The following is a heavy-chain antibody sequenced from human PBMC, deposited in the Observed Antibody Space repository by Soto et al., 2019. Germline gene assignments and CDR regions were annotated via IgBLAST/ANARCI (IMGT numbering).Heavy chain of an antibody. CDR2: IYYSGST. CDR1: GGSISSGDYY. D-gene: IGHD3-9*01. J-gene: IGHJ6*02. V-gene: IGHV4-30-4*01. Sequence: QVQLQESGPGLVKPSQTLSLTCTVSGGSISSGDYYWSWIRQPPGKGLVWIGYIYYSGSTYYNPSLKSRVTISVDTSKNQFSLKLSSVTAADTAVYYCARDHYVYDILTGYGYYYGMDVWGQGTTVTVSS. CDR3: ARDHYVYDILTGYGYYYGMDV.